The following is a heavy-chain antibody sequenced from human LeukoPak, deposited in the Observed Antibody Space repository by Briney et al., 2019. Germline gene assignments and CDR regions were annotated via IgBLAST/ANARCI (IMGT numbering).Heavy chain of an antibody. CDR1: GFTFSNAW. J-gene: IGHJ4*02. V-gene: IGHV3-15*01. D-gene: IGHD3-22*01. CDR3: TTTYYYDSSPGSFDY. Sequence: GGSLRLSCAASGFTFSNAWMTWVRQPPGKGLEWVGRIKSKADGGITDYAEPVKGRFTFSRDDSKNTLYLQMNSLKTEDTAVYYCTTTYYYDSSPGSFDYWGQGTLVTVSS. CDR2: IKSKADGGIT.